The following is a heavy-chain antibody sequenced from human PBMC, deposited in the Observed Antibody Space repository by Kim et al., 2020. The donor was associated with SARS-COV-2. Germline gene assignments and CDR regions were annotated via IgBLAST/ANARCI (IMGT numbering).Heavy chain of an antibody. CDR3: ARDAEGLVIYYYYGMDV. J-gene: IGHJ6*02. D-gene: IGHD3-9*01. V-gene: IGHV3-21*01. CDR2: ISSSSSYI. Sequence: GGSLRLSCAASGFTFSSYSMNWVRQAPGKGLEWVSSISSSSSYIYYADSVKGRFTISRDNAKNSLYLQMNSLRAEDTAVYYCARDAEGLVIYYYYGMDVWGQGTXVTVSS. CDR1: GFTFSSYS.